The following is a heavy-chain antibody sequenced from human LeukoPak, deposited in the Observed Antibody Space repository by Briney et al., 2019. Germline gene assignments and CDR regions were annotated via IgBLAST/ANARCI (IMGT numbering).Heavy chain of an antibody. D-gene: IGHD6-13*01. CDR1: GESFSAYY. CDR3: ARGAPDGYTNL. CDR2: IHHSGGT. J-gene: IGHJ3*01. V-gene: IGHV4-34*01. Sequence: SETLSLTCAVYGESFSAYYWSWIRQPPGKGLEWIGEIHHSGGTSYNPSLKSRVTISGDPSNNRFSLSLTSVTAADTAVYYCARGAPDGYTNLWGHGTMVTVSS.